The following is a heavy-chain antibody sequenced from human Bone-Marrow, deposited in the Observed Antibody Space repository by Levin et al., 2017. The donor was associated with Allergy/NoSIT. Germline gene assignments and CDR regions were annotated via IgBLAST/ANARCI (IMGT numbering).Heavy chain of an antibody. Sequence: GESLKISCAASGFTFSDYTMNWIRQTPGKGLAWLSSISGRSDKIYYADSVKGRFTISRDNSKNTLFLQMNSLTADDTAVYYCARGTHPSWGGGPSDFWGQGTMVTVSS. V-gene: IGHV3-23*01. CDR2: ISGRSDKI. CDR1: GFTFSDYT. D-gene: IGHD7-27*01. J-gene: IGHJ3*01. CDR3: ARGTHPSWGGGPSDF.